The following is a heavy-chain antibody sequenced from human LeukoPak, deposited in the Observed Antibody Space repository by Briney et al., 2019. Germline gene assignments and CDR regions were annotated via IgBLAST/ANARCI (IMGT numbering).Heavy chain of an antibody. Sequence: GGSLRLSCAASGFTFSSYGMHWVRQAPGKGLEWVAFIRYDGSNKYYADSVKGRCTISRDNAKNSLYLQMNSLRAKDTAVYYCARGRDYYDSSGYYDLFDYWGQGTLVTVSS. J-gene: IGHJ4*02. CDR2: IRYDGSNK. D-gene: IGHD3-22*01. CDR3: ARGRDYYDSSGYYDLFDY. CDR1: GFTFSSYG. V-gene: IGHV3-30*02.